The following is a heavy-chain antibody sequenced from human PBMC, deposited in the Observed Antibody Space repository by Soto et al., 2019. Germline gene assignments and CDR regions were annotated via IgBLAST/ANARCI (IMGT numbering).Heavy chain of an antibody. CDR2: IRFDGSNI. CDR3: AKDESLGYCSGGSCYKILPGSCYDY. V-gene: IGHV3-33*03. Sequence: PGGSLRLSCAVSEIIFSGYGMHWVRQAPGKGLEWVAVIRFDGSNIHYADSVKGRFTISRDNAKNSLYLQMNSLRAEDTAVYYCAKDESLGYCSGGSCYKILPGSCYDYWGQGTLVTVSS. CDR1: EIIFSGYG. D-gene: IGHD2-15*01. J-gene: IGHJ4*02.